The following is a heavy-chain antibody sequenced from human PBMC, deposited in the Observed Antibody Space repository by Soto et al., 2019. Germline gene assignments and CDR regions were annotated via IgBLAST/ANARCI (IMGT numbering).Heavy chain of an antibody. Sequence: PGGSLRLSCAASGFTFSSYAMHWVRQAPGKGLEWVAVISYDGSNKYYADSVKGRFTISRDNSKNTLYLQMNSLRAEDTAVYYCARDRGNGESQPPEFDYWGQGTLVTVSS. CDR2: ISYDGSNK. CDR1: GFTFSSYA. J-gene: IGHJ4*02. D-gene: IGHD3-10*01. V-gene: IGHV3-30-3*01. CDR3: ARDRGNGESQPPEFDY.